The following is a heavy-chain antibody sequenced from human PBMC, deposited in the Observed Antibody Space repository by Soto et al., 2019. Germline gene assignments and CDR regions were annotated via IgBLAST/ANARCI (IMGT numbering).Heavy chain of an antibody. D-gene: IGHD3-22*01. CDR1: GYTFTSYG. V-gene: IGHV1-18*01. CDR2: ISAYNGNT. CDR3: ARVYDDSSGYYYVPKLYYDYYGMDV. J-gene: IGHJ6*02. Sequence: QVQLVQSGAEVKKPGASVKVSCKASGYTFTSYGISWVRQAPGQGLEWMGWISAYNGNTNYAQKLQGRVTMTTDTTKSTAYMELRRLRSDDTAVYYCARVYDDSSGYYYVPKLYYDYYGMDVWGQGTTVTVSS.